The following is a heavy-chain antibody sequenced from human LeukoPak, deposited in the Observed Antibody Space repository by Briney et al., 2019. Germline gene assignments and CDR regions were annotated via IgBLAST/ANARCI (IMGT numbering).Heavy chain of an antibody. CDR2: IKSKTDGGTT. CDR3: PTVEGATLFDY. V-gene: IGHV3-15*01. CDR1: GFTFSNAW. J-gene: IGHJ4*02. Sequence: SGGSLRLSCAASGFTFSNAWMSWVRQAPGKGLEWVGRIKSKTDGGTTDYAAPVKGRFTISRDDSKNTLYLQMNSLKTEDTAVYYCPTVEGATLFDYWGQGTLVTVSS. D-gene: IGHD1-26*01.